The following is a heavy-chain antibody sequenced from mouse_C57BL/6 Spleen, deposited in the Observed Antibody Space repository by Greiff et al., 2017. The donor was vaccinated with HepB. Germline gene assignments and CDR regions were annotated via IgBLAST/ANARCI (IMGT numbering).Heavy chain of an antibody. CDR3: ARRLRLITTVVAYYFDY. Sequence: VQLQQSGPELVKPGASVKISCKASGYTFTDYYMNWVKQSHGKSLEWIGDINPNNGGTSYNQKFKGKATLTVDKSSSTAYMELRSLTSEDSAVYYCARRLRLITTVVAYYFDYWGQGTTLTVSS. V-gene: IGHV1-26*01. J-gene: IGHJ2*01. D-gene: IGHD1-1*01. CDR1: GYTFTDYY. CDR2: INPNNGGT.